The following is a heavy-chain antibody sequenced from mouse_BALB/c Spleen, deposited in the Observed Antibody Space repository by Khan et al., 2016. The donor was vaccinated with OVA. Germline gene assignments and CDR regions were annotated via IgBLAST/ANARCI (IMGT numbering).Heavy chain of an antibody. Sequence: QVRLQQSGAELARPGASVKMSCKASGYIFTRYMIHWVKQRPGQGLEWIGDINPSSDYNNYNQKFKDKATLTADKSSSTAYMQLSSLASEDSTVYYVARGGYGSLGYWDQGTLVTVSA. V-gene: IGHV1-4*01. D-gene: IGHD1-1*01. CDR2: INPSSDYN. CDR1: GYIFTRYM. CDR3: ARGGYGSLGY. J-gene: IGHJ3*01.